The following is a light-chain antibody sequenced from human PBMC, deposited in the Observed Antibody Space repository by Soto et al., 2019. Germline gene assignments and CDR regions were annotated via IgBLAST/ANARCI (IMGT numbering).Light chain of an antibody. V-gene: IGLV2-14*01. CDR1: SSDVGAYNY. Sequence: QSVLTQPASVSGSPGQSITISCTGTSSDVGAYNYVSWYQQHPGKAPKLMIYDVTNRPSGVSGRFSGSKSGNTASLTISGLRAEDEADYYCNSYTGRSARYVFGKGTKVTV. CDR2: DVT. CDR3: NSYTGRSARYV. J-gene: IGLJ1*01.